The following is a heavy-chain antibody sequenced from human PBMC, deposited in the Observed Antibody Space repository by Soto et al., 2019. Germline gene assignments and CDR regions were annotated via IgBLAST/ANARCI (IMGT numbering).Heavy chain of an antibody. J-gene: IGHJ6*03. V-gene: IGHV3-23*01. CDR3: AKAEGYCSGGSCYYYYYMDV. D-gene: IGHD2-15*01. Sequence: EVQLLESGGGLVQPGGSLRLSCAASGFTFSSYAMSWVRQAPGKGLEWVSAIGGSGGSTYYADSEKGRFTISRDNSKNTLYLQMNSLRAEDTAVYYCAKAEGYCSGGSCYYYYYMDVWGKGTTVTVSS. CDR2: IGGSGGST. CDR1: GFTFSSYA.